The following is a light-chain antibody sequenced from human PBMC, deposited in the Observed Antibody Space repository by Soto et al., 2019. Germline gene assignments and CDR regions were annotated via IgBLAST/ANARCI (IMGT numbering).Light chain of an antibody. CDR1: QSCLSSHSINNY. Sequence: TQSPDTPPVSPAERATISCKASQSCLSSHSINNYLAWYQQKPGQPPKLLIYCASTRESGVPARFSGSGSGTDFTLTISSLQADDFAVYYCQHYASTPPTFGQGTKVDI. J-gene: IGKJ1*01. V-gene: IGKV4-1*01. CDR2: CAS. CDR3: QHYASTPPT.